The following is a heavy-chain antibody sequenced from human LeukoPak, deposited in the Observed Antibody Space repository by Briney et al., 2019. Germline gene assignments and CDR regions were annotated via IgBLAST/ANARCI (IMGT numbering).Heavy chain of an antibody. Sequence: GGSLRLSCAASGFTFSDHYMDWVRQAPGKGLEWVARTRDEANSYTTEYAASVKGRFTISRDDSKNSLYLQMNSLRTEDTAVYFCARGSTGRPSVFDYWGQGTLVTV. CDR1: GFTFSDHY. D-gene: IGHD1-14*01. V-gene: IGHV3-72*01. CDR2: TRDEANSYTT. CDR3: ARGSTGRPSVFDY. J-gene: IGHJ4*02.